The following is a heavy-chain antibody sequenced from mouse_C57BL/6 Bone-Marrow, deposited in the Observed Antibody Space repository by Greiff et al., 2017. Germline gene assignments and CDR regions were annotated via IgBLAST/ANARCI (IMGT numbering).Heavy chain of an antibody. CDR2: ISDGGSYT. J-gene: IGHJ2*01. V-gene: IGHV5-4*01. CDR3: ARDTSNYFDY. Sequence: EVLLVESGGGLVKPGGSLTLSCAASGFTFSSYAMSWVRQTPEKRLEWVATISDGGSYTYYPDNVQGRFTMTRDNAKNNLYLQMSHLKAEDTAMYYCARDTSNYFDYWGQGTTLTVSS. CDR1: GFTFSSYA.